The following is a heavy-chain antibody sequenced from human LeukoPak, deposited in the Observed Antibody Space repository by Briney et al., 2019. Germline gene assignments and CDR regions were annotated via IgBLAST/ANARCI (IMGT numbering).Heavy chain of an antibody. CDR1: GFTFSSYE. Sequence: GGSLRLSCAASGFTFSSYEMNWVRQAAGKGLEWVSVIYSGGDTYYYADSVKGRFTIARDNSKKTLYLQMNNLRVEDTALYYCARVQFQWFDPWGQGTLVAVSS. J-gene: IGHJ5*02. CDR2: IYSGGDT. CDR3: ARVQFQWFDP. V-gene: IGHV3-66*01.